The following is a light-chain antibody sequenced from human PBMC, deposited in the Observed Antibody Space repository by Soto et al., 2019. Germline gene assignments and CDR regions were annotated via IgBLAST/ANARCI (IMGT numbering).Light chain of an antibody. Sequence: SALTQPASVSGSPGQSITISCTGTSSYVGGYNYVSWYQQHPGKAPKPMIYAVTDRPSGVSSRFSGSKSGNTASLTISGLQAEDEADYYCSSYTSSSTLFGTGTKVTVL. J-gene: IGLJ1*01. CDR2: AVT. V-gene: IGLV2-14*01. CDR3: SSYTSSSTL. CDR1: SSYVGGYNY.